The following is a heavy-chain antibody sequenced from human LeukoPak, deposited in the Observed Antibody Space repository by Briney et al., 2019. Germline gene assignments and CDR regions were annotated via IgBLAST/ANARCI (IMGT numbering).Heavy chain of an antibody. D-gene: IGHD1-26*01. J-gene: IGHJ3*02. CDR1: GFTFSSYW. Sequence: GGSLRLSCAASGFTFSSYWMHWVRQAPGKGLVWVSRINSDGSTTTYADSMKGRFTISRDNAKNTLYLQMNSLRAEDTAVYYCVVKWTYDGFDIWGQGTMVTVSS. CDR3: VVKWTYDGFDI. V-gene: IGHV3-74*01. CDR2: INSDGSTT.